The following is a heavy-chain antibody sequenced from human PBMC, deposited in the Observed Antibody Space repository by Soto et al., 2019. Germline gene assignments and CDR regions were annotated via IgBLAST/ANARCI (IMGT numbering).Heavy chain of an antibody. CDR2: ISYDGSNK. J-gene: IGHJ6*02. D-gene: IGHD6-19*01. CDR1: GFTFSSYA. V-gene: IGHV3-30-3*01. CDR3: ARDKTSSGWYYYYYVMDF. Sequence: GGSLRLSCAASGFTFSSYAMHWVRQAPGKGLEWVAVISYDGSNKYYADSVKGRFTISRDNSKNTLYLQMNSLRAEDTAVYYCARDKTSSGWYYYYYVMDFWGQGTTVTVSS.